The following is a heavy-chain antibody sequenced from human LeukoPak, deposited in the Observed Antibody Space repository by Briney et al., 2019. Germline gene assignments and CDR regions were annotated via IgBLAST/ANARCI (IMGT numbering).Heavy chain of an antibody. CDR3: AREFTIFGVVIQRYDAFDV. D-gene: IGHD3-3*01. V-gene: IGHV3-30-3*01. J-gene: IGHJ3*01. CDR2: MSNDGSIK. Sequence: GRSLRLSCAASGFTFSDYTIHWVRQAPGKGLEGGAVMSNDGSIKKYANSVKGRFTISRDNSKRSLYLQMDSLRAEDTAVYYCAREFTIFGVVIQRYDAFDVWGQGTMVTVSS. CDR1: GFTFSDYT.